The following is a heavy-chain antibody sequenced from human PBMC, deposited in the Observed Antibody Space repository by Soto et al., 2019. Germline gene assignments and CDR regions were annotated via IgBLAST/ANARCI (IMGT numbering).Heavy chain of an antibody. D-gene: IGHD2-2*01. J-gene: IGHJ6*02. CDR2: ISDDGDST. Sequence: EVQLLESGGGLVQPGGPLELPCGASGLPFSTNAMTWVRQAPGRGLEWVSSISDDGDSTYYADSVKGRFTISRDNSKNTLFLQMSSLGAEDTAVYYCAKSLSTAVNYGLDVWGQGTSVTVSS. CDR3: AKSLSTAVNYGLDV. CDR1: GLPFSTNA. V-gene: IGHV3-23*01.